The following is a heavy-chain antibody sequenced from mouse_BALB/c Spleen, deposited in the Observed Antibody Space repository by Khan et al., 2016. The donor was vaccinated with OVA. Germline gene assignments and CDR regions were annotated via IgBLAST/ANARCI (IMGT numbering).Heavy chain of an antibody. D-gene: IGHD1-1*01. CDR2: INPNNGGT. CDR3: TRGGYGSPFAY. CDR1: GYTFTSFY. J-gene: IGHJ3*01. V-gene: IGHV1S81*02. Sequence: VQLQQSGAELVKPGASVKLSCKASGYTFTSFYMYWVKQRPGQGLEWIGEINPNNGGTNVNEKFKSKATLTVDKSSSTAYMELSSLTSEDSAVYCCTRGGYGSPFAYWGQGTLVTVSA.